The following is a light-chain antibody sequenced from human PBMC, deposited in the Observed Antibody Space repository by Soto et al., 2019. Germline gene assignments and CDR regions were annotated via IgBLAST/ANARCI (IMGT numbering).Light chain of an antibody. Sequence: QSVLTQPASVSGSPGQSITISCTGTTSDIGTYSYVSWYQQHAGKAPKLIIYEVSHRPSGVSNRFSGSKSGSTASLTISGLQAEDEADYYCCSYVGATTYVFGTGTKVTVL. CDR2: EVS. V-gene: IGLV2-14*01. CDR1: TSDIGTYSY. J-gene: IGLJ1*01. CDR3: CSYVGATTYV.